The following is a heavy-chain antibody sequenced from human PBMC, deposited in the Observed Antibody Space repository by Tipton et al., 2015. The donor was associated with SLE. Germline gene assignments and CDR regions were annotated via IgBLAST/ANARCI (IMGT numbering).Heavy chain of an antibody. Sequence: GSLRLSCAASGFTLSDYYMTWIRQAPGKGLEWVSAIRGSGSGTYYADSVKGRFTISRDDSKNTLYLQMSSLRAEDTAIYYCGKGLNFDFWSGFGMDVWGQGTTVTVS. J-gene: IGHJ6*02. CDR1: GFTLSDYY. CDR2: IRGSGSGT. D-gene: IGHD3-3*01. V-gene: IGHV3-23*01. CDR3: GKGLNFDFWSGFGMDV.